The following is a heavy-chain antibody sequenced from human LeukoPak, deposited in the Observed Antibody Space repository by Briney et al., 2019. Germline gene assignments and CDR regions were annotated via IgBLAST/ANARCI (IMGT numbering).Heavy chain of an antibody. D-gene: IGHD6-6*01. CDR3: ARSYSTSSKIFDY. V-gene: IGHV3-7*01. J-gene: IGHJ4*02. Sequence: GGSLRLSCAASGFTFSNYWMNWVRQAPGKGLEWVANIKQDGSEKYYVASVKGRFTISRDNAKNSLNPQMNSLRAGDTAVYYCARSYSTSSKIFDYWGQGTLVTVSS. CDR2: IKQDGSEK. CDR1: GFTFSNYW.